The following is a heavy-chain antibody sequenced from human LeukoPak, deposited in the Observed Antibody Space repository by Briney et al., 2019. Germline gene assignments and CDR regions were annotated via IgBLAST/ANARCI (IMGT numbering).Heavy chain of an antibody. CDR3: ALNSYYYDSSGYYYFDY. CDR1: GGSISSSSYY. V-gene: IGHV4-39*01. Sequence: SETLSLTCTVSGGSISSSSYYWGWIRQPPGKGLEWIGSIYYSGSTYYNPSLKSRVTISVDTSKNQFSLKLSSATAADTAVYYCALNSYYYDSSGYYYFDYWGQGTLVTVSS. CDR2: IYYSGST. D-gene: IGHD3-22*01. J-gene: IGHJ4*02.